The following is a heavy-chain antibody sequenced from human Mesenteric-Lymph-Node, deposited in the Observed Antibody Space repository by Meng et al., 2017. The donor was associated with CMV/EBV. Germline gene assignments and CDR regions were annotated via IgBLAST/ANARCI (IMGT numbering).Heavy chain of an antibody. V-gene: IGHV1-18*01. J-gene: IGHJ4*02. Sequence: SCEASGGTFNSYAFIWVRQAPGQGLEWMGWINAYNGNTKYAQKLQGRVTMTTDTSTSTAYMEVRSLRSDDTAVYYCARSPNPYYFDYWGQGTLVTVSS. D-gene: IGHD1-14*01. CDR2: INAYNGNT. CDR3: ARSPNPYYFDY. CDR1: GGTFNSYA.